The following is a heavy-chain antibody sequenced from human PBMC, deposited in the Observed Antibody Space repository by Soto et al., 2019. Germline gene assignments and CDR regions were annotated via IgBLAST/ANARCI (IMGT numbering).Heavy chain of an antibody. CDR1: GFTFSSYA. CDR3: AVHGGNSDSYHLYYFDY. Sequence: GGSLRLSCAASGFTFSSYAMSWVRQAPGKGLEWVSAISGSGGSTYYADSVKGRFTISRDNSKDTLYLQMNSLRAEDTAVYYCAVHGGNSDSYHLYYFDYWGQGTLVTVSS. D-gene: IGHD2-21*02. CDR2: ISGSGGST. V-gene: IGHV3-23*01. J-gene: IGHJ4*02.